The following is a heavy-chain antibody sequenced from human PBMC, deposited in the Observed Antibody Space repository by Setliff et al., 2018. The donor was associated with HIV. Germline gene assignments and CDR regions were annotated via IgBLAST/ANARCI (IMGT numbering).Heavy chain of an antibody. Sequence: ASVKVSCKASGYTFTTYSLHWVRQAPGQSLEWMGWINVGNGDTKYSQDLQGRITITRDTSANTAYMELSHLSSDDTAVYFCARGALLAVFDFDHWGHGTLVTVSS. D-gene: IGHD3-10*01. CDR1: GYTFTTYS. V-gene: IGHV1-3*01. CDR3: ARGALLAVFDFDH. J-gene: IGHJ4*01. CDR2: INVGNGDT.